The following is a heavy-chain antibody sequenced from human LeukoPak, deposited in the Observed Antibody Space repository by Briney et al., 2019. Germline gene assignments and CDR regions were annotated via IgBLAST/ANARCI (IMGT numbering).Heavy chain of an antibody. V-gene: IGHV3-15*01. Sequence: GGSLRLSCSASGFTFTNAWMSWVRQAPGKGLEWVGRIKSKTDGGTTDYAAPVKGRFSISRDDSKNTLYLQMNSLKSEDTAVYYCQGGRFWGQGTLVAVSS. CDR3: QGGRF. J-gene: IGHJ4*02. CDR1: GFTFTNAW. CDR2: IKSKTDGGTT. D-gene: IGHD1-26*01.